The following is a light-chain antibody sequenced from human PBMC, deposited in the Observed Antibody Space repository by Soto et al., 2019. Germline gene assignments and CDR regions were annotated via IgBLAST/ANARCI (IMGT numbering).Light chain of an antibody. CDR1: QSVNSKY. CDR2: GAS. V-gene: IGKV3-20*01. Sequence: EIVLTQSPGTLSLSPGERASLSRRASQSVNSKYLAWYQQKPGQAPRLVIYGASNRATGLPDRFSGSGSGTDFTLTISRLEPEDFAFYYCHHYGSSFGGGTRVEFK. J-gene: IGKJ4*01. CDR3: HHYGSS.